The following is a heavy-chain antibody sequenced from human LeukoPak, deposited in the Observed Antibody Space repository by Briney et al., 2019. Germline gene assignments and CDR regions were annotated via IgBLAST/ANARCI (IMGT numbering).Heavy chain of an antibody. CDR2: ISGYNGDI. J-gene: IGHJ4*02. CDR1: GYTFTGYY. V-gene: IGHV1-18*04. CDR3: ARVLSREGYFDY. D-gene: IGHD5-24*01. Sequence: GASVKVSCKASGYTFTGYYMHWVRQAPGQGLEWMGWISGYNGDINYAQRLQGRVTVTTDTSTTTAYMELRSLSSDDTAVYYCARVLSREGYFDYWGQGTLVTVSS.